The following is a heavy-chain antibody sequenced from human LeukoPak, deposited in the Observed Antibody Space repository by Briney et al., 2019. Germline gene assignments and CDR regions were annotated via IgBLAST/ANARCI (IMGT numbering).Heavy chain of an antibody. CDR1: GGSISSSYYY. Sequence: SETLSLTCTVSGGSISSSYYYWGWIRQPPGKGLEWIGSIYNSGSTHHNPSLKSRVTISVDTSKNQFSLKLSSVTAADTAVYYCAREVAPDVIAAFDIWGQGTMVTVSS. D-gene: IGHD2-2*01. CDR3: AREVAPDVIAAFDI. J-gene: IGHJ3*02. V-gene: IGHV4-39*02. CDR2: IYNSGST.